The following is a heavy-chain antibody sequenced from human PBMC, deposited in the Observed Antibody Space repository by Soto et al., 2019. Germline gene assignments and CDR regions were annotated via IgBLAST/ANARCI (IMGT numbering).Heavy chain of an antibody. CDR2: IYPGDSDT. V-gene: IGHV5-51*01. CDR1: GVSFTRSW. Sequence: PXESLTISCQGSGVSFTRSWIGLVRQMPGKGLEWMGLIYPGDSDTRYSPSFQGQVTISADKFISTAYLQWSSLKASDTAIYYCARSHGMDVWGQGTTVTVSS. J-gene: IGHJ6*02. CDR3: ARSHGMDV.